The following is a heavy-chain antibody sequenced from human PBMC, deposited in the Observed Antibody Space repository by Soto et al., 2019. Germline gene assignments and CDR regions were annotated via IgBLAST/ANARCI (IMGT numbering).Heavy chain of an antibody. V-gene: IGHV3-30-3*01. J-gene: IGHJ4*02. CDR1: GFTSGSYA. CDR2: ISYDGSNK. D-gene: IGHD3-22*01. CDR3: ARDDSPYMIVVVISRFDY. Sequence: QVQLVESGGGVVQPGRSLRLSCAASGFTSGSYAMHWVRQAPGKGLEWVAVISYDGSNKYYADSVKGRFTISRDNSKNTLYLQMNSLRAEDTAVYYCARDDSPYMIVVVISRFDYWGQGTLVTVSS.